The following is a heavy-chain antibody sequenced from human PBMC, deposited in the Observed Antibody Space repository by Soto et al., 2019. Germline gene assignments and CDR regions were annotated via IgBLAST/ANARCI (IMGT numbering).Heavy chain of an antibody. J-gene: IGHJ3*01. CDR1: GFTFSSYS. CDR2: ISASSSYM. D-gene: IGHD7-27*01. V-gene: IGHV3-21*01. CDR3: ARAKETGLYDAFDV. Sequence: EVQVVESGGGLVKPGGSLRLSCAASGFTFSSYSMNWVRQAPGKGLEWVSSISASSSYMYYADSLKGRFTISRDNAKNSLDLQMNSLRVEDTAVYYCARAKETGLYDAFDVWGQGTMVTVSS.